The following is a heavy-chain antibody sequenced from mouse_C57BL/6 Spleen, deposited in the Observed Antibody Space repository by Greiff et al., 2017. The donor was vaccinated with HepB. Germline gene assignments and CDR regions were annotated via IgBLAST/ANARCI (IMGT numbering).Heavy chain of an antibody. CDR2: IFPGSGST. J-gene: IGHJ4*01. V-gene: IGHV1-75*01. D-gene: IGHD1-1*01. CDR1: GYTFTDYY. CDR3: ARRYYGSSYYAMDY. Sequence: VQGVESGPELVKPGASVKISCKASGYTFTDYYINWVKQRPGQGLEWIGWIFPGSGSTYYNEKFKGKATLTVDKSSSTAYMLLSSLTSEDSAVYFCARRYYGSSYYAMDYWGQGTSVTVSS.